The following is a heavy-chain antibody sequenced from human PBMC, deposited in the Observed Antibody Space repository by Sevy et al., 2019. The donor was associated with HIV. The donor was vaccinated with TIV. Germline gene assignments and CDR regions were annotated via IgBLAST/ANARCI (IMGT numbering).Heavy chain of an antibody. D-gene: IGHD2-2*01. CDR2: ISGNGGYT. V-gene: IGHV3-23*01. CDR1: GFSFSSYG. Sequence: GGSLRLSCAASGFSFSSYGMYWVRQAPGKGLEWVSVISGNGGYTYYADSVKGRFTISRDTSKNTLYLQMNSLRAEDTAVYYCAKGSTSSSEVGYFDYWGQGTLVTVSS. CDR3: AKGSTSSSEVGYFDY. J-gene: IGHJ4*02.